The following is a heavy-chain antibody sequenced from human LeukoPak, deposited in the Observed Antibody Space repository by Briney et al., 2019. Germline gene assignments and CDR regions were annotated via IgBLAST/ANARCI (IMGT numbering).Heavy chain of an antibody. D-gene: IGHD2-15*01. CDR1: GFSFSDYA. CDR3: AYIVLGYCRDGSCFDY. Sequence: PGGSLRLSCAASGFSFSDYAMSWVRQAPGKGLEWVSTIGGGDDTTYYADSVKGRFTISRDNSKNTLYLQMNSLRAEDTAVYYCAYIVLGYCRDGSCFDYWGQGTLVTVSS. V-gene: IGHV3-23*01. J-gene: IGHJ4*02. CDR2: IGGGDDTT.